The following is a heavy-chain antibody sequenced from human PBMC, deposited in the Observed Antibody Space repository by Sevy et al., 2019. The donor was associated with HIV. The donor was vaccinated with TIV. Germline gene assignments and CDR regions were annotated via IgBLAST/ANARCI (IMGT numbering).Heavy chain of an antibody. V-gene: IGHV3-33*01. D-gene: IGHD4-4*01. CDR2: IWYDGSDT. CDR1: GFIFSNHG. J-gene: IGHJ6*02. Sequence: GGSLRLSCAASGFIFSNHGMHWVRQAPGKGLEWVARIWYDGSDTYYGESVKGRFTISRDNSQNTVDLQMNSLRVEDTAVYHCARDVDSNYDGIDAWGQGTTVTVSS. CDR3: ARDVDSNYDGIDA.